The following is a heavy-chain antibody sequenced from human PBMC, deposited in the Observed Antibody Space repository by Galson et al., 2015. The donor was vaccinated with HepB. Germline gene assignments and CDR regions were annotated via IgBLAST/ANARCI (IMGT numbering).Heavy chain of an antibody. CDR1: GFTFSSYA. J-gene: IGHJ4*02. CDR3: AKVNVRWELLGSFDY. Sequence: SLRLSCAASGFTFSSYAMSWVRQAPGKGLEWVSLINWDGGSAYYADSVKGRFTISRDNSKNSLYLQINSLRAEDTALYYCAKVNVRWELLGSFDYWGQGTLVTVSS. V-gene: IGHV3-43D*04. D-gene: IGHD1-26*01. CDR2: INWDGGSA.